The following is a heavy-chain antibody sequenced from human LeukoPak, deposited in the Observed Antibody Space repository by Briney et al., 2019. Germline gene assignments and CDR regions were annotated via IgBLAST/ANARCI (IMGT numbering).Heavy chain of an antibody. J-gene: IGHJ4*02. V-gene: IGHV3-23*01. CDR3: AKAPGYSSGWYGDYFDY. D-gene: IGHD6-19*01. CDR2: ISGSGGST. CDR1: GFTFSHYA. Sequence: PGGSLRLSRAASGFTFSHYAMSCVRPAPGKGPGWVSDISGSGGSTNYADSVKGRFTISRDNSKNTLYLQMNSLRAEDTAVYYCAKAPGYSSGWYGDYFDYWGQGTLVTV.